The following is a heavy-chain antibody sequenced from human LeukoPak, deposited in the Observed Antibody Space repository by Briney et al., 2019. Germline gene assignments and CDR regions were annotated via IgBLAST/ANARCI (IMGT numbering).Heavy chain of an antibody. V-gene: IGHV4-61*08. CDR2: IYYSGST. J-gene: IGHJ6*02. D-gene: IGHD2-2*02. CDR3: ARDRRDIVVVPAAIPETYYYYGMDV. CDR1: GGSISSGGYY. Sequence: SQTLSLTCTVSGGSISSGGYYWSWLRQHPGKGLEWIVYIYYSGSTNYNPSLKSRVTISVDTSKNQFSLKLSSVTAADTAVYYCARDRRDIVVVPAAIPETYYYYGMDVWGQGTTVTVSS.